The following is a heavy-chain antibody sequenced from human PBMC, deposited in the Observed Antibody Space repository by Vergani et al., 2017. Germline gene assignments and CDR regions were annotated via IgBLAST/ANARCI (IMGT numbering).Heavy chain of an antibody. CDR2: INHSGST. CDR1: GGSFSGYY. CDR3: ASGLGVRNYYYYYYMDV. Sequence: QVQLQQWGAGLLKPSETLSLTCAVYGGSFSGYYWSWIRQPPGKGMEWIGEINHSGSTNYNPYLKSRVTISVDTSKHQFSLQLSSVPAADTAVYYCASGLGVRNYYYYYYMDVWGKGTTVTVS. D-gene: IGHD1-26*01. V-gene: IGHV4-34*01. J-gene: IGHJ6*03.